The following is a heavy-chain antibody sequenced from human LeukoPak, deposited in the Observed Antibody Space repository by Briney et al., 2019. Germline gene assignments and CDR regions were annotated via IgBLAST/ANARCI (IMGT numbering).Heavy chain of an antibody. D-gene: IGHD6-13*01. CDR3: AKGQQLGAD. CDR1: GFTFSSYG. J-gene: IGHJ4*02. Sequence: GRSLRLSCAASGFTFSSYGMHWVRQAPGKGLEWVAVISYDGSNKYYADSVKGRFTTSRDNSKNTLYLQMSSLRAEDTAVYYCAKGQQLGADWGQGTLVTVSS. V-gene: IGHV3-30*18. CDR2: ISYDGSNK.